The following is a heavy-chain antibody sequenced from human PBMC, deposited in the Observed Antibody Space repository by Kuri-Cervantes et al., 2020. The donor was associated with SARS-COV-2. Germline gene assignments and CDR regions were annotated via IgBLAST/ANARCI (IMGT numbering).Heavy chain of an antibody. CDR3: PTLPGRGDYYTSGTVSDN. V-gene: IGHV4-38-2*02. Sequence: ESLKISCTVSGSSVSSPNYWGWLRQPPGKGLEWIGSIYHSGTTYYNPSLKSRVTLSVDTSKDHFSLRLSSLTAADAAVYYCPTLPGRGDYYTSGTVSDNWGQGTLVTVSS. CDR2: IYHSGTT. D-gene: IGHD3-10*01. J-gene: IGHJ4*02. CDR1: GSSVSSPNY.